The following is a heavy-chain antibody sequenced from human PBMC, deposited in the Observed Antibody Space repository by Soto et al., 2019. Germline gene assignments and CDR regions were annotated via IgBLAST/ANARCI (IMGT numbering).Heavy chain of an antibody. CDR3: ARDYRAD. J-gene: IGHJ4*02. Sequence: HPGGSLRLSCAASGFTFSSFWMSWVRQAPGKGLEWVASINQDGSKKQYVDSVKGRFTISRDNAENSLYLQMNSLRAEDTAVYYCARDYRADWGQGTLVTVSS. CDR1: GFTFSSFW. V-gene: IGHV3-7*01. D-gene: IGHD1-26*01. CDR2: INQDGSKK.